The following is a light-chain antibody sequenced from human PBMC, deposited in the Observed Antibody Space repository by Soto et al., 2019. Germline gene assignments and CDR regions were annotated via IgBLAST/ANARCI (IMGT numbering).Light chain of an antibody. Sequence: ERVMTQSPATLSVSPGERVTLSCRASQSVSSNLAWYQQKPGQAPRHLIYAASTRATGVPARFSGSGSGTAFPLTISSLQSEDIAVYYCQQYNNWPLTFSGGTKVEIK. CDR1: QSVSSN. V-gene: IGKV3-15*01. CDR3: QQYNNWPLT. J-gene: IGKJ4*01. CDR2: AAS.